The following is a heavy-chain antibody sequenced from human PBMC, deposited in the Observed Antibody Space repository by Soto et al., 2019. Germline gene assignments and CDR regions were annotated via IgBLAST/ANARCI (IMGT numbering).Heavy chain of an antibody. D-gene: IGHD2-15*01. V-gene: IGHV3-23*01. Sequence: GSLRLSCTASGFTFYTYAMTWVRQAPGKGLEWVSSITDTGVTTYYADSVKGRFTISRDNSKNTLYLQMNSLRTDDSAVYYCAKDTPVVMFLFDSWGRGTLVTVSS. J-gene: IGHJ4*02. CDR2: ITDTGVTT. CDR3: AKDTPVVMFLFDS. CDR1: GFTFYTYA.